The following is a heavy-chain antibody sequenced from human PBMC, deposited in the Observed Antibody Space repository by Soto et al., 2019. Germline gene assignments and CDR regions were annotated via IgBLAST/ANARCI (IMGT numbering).Heavy chain of an antibody. Sequence: SETLSLTCTFSVVSISRGDSYCSWIRQHPWGGLEWIGYIYSSVSTSYNPSLRSRVAISVDTSDNQFSLNLNSVTAADTAVYYCARISRLPSPGYLAFGARGTRVRVS. CDR2: IYSSVST. J-gene: IGHJ4*02. D-gene: IGHD6-6*01. CDR3: ARISRLPSPGYLAF. CDR1: VVSISRGDSY. V-gene: IGHV4-31*03.